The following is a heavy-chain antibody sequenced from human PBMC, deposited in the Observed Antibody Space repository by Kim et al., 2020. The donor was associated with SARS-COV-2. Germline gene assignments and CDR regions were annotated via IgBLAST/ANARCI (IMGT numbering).Heavy chain of an antibody. V-gene: IGHV5-51*01. CDR3: ARRGSGSYRYFDL. J-gene: IGHJ2*01. D-gene: IGHD3-10*01. Sequence: RPSCQGQVTISADKSISTAYLQWSSLKASDTAMYYCARRGSGSYRYFDLWGRGTLVTVSS.